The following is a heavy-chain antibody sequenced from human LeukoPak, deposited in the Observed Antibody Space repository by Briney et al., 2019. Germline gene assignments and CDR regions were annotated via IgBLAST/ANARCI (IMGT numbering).Heavy chain of an antibody. V-gene: IGHV3-7*01. J-gene: IGHJ4*02. CDR2: INTDGSGK. Sequence: GGSLRLSCEASGFTLSTYWMNWVRQVPGKGLDWVANINTDGSGKRYVDSVKGRFTIARDNADNSLSLQMNSLRAEDTAVYYCASWGAGGNSWGQGTLVTVSS. CDR1: GFTLSTYW. CDR3: ASWGAGGNS. D-gene: IGHD3-16*01.